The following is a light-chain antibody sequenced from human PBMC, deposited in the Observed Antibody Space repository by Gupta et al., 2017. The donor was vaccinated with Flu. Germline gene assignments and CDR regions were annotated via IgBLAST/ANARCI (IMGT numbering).Light chain of an antibody. Sequence: DIQMTQSPSSLSASVGDRVTITCRASQSIASYLNWYQQKPGKAPNLLIYGATNLQDGVSSRFSGSGSGTEFTLTINKLQPGDFANYFCQQGDETPQTFGPGTNLEIK. V-gene: IGKV1-39*01. CDR1: QSIASY. CDR3: QQGDETPQT. J-gene: IGKJ2*01. CDR2: GAT.